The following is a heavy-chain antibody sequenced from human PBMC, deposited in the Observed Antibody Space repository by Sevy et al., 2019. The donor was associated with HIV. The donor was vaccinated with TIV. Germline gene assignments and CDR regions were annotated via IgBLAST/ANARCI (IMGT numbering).Heavy chain of an antibody. CDR3: ARGSGAVVAGNYFDY. V-gene: IGHV3-21*01. J-gene: IGHJ4*02. D-gene: IGHD6-19*01. CDR2: ISSGNSSN. Sequence: GGSLRLSCGASGFTFSRYSMNWVRQAPGKGLEWVSSISSGNSSNYYADSVKGRFTISRDNAKNSLYLHMNSLRAEDTAVYYCARGSGAVVAGNYFDYWGQGILVTVSS. CDR1: GFTFSRYS.